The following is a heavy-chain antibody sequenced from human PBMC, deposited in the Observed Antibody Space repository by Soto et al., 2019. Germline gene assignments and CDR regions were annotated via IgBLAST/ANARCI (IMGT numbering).Heavy chain of an antibody. Sequence: QVQLQESGPGVVKPSDTLSVTCTVSGGSVSSRSHFWSWIRQPPGGGLQWIGYIYYTGNTNYSPSLKSRATLSVXTSRNQFSLRLTSVTAADTAIYYCARYDAESGSNKLDPWGQGTLVTVSS. CDR1: GGSVSSRSHF. CDR2: IYYTGNT. D-gene: IGHD5-12*01. CDR3: ARYDAESGSNKLDP. J-gene: IGHJ5*02. V-gene: IGHV4-61*01.